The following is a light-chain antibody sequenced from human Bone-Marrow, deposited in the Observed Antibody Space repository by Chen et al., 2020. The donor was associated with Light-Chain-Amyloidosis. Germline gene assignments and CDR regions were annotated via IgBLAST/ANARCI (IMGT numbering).Light chain of an antibody. J-gene: IGKJ1*01. CDR3: RQYCSTPRT. CDR2: WAS. V-gene: IGKV4-1*01. Sequence: DIVMTQSPASLAVSLGERATINCKSSQSVLHSPNNKNYLAWYQQKPGQPPKLLIYWASTRESGVPDRFSGSGSGTDFTLTISSLQAEDVAVYYCRQYCSTPRTFGQGTKVEIK. CDR1: QSVLHSPNNKNY.